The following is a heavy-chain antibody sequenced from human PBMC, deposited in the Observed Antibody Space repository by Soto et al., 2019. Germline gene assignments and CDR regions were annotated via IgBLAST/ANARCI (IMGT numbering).Heavy chain of an antibody. D-gene: IGHD3-22*01. Sequence: VPLVQSGAEVKKPGASVKVSCKASGYTFTSYGITWVRQAPGQGLEWMGWISAYNGNTNYAQKLQGRVTMTTDTSTSKAYMELRSLRSDDTAVYYCARDNHYDSSGYYPPDYWGQGTLVTVSS. CDR1: GYTFTSYG. CDR3: ARDNHYDSSGYYPPDY. V-gene: IGHV1-18*01. CDR2: ISAYNGNT. J-gene: IGHJ4*02.